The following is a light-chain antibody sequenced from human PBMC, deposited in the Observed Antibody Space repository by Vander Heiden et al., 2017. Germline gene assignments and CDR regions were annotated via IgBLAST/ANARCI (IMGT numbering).Light chain of an antibody. CDR3: YATDSSGNHRGV. V-gene: IGLV3-10*01. J-gene: IGLJ3*02. CDR1: ALPTKY. CDR2: EDS. Sequence: SYELTQPPSVSVSPGQTARITCSGDALPTKYAYWYQQKAGQAPGLVIYEDSKRPSGIPGRFSGSSSGTMATLTISGAQVEDEADYYCYATDSSGNHRGVFGGGTMLTVL.